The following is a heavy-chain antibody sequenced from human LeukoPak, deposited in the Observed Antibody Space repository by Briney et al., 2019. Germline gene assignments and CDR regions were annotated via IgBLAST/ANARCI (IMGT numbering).Heavy chain of an antibody. V-gene: IGHV4-61*02. CDR3: ARDSIAAAGKDFDY. CDR2: IYSSGST. Sequence: PSETLSLTCTVSGGSISSGSYYWNWIRQPAGKGLEWIGRIYSSGSTNYNPSLKSRVTMSVDTSKNQFSLKLSSVTAADTAVYYCARDSIAAAGKDFDYWGQGTLVTVSS. D-gene: IGHD6-13*01. CDR1: GGSISSGSYY. J-gene: IGHJ4*02.